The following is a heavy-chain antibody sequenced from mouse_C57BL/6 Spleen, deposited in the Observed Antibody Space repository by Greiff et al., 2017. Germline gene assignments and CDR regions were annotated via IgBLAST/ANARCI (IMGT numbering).Heavy chain of an antibody. J-gene: IGHJ4*01. CDR3: ARSDTTVVARYAMDY. D-gene: IGHD1-1*01. CDR2: IYPGGGYT. V-gene: IGHV1-63*01. CDR1: GYTFTNYW. Sequence: QVQLQPSGAELVRPGTSVKMSCKASGYTFTNYWIGWAKQRPGHGLEWIGDIYPGGGYTNYNEKFKGKATLTADKSSSTAYLQFSSLTSEDSAIYYCARSDTTVVARYAMDYWGQGTSVTGSS.